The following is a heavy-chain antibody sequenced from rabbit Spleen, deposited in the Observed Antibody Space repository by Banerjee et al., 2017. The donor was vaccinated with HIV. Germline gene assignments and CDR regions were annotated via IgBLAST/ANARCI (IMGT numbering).Heavy chain of an antibody. Sequence: QSLEESGGDLVKPGASLTLTCTASGFSFSSSDYMCWVRQAPGKGLEWISCIAGSNTGFTYSATWAKGRFTISKTSSTTVTLQRTSLTDADTATYFCARTAGSTSTTGWYFNLWGPGTLVTVS. D-gene: IGHD4-2*01. CDR1: GFSFSSSDY. CDR3: ARTAGSTSTTGWYFNL. J-gene: IGHJ4*01. V-gene: IGHV1S40*01. CDR2: IAGSNTGFT.